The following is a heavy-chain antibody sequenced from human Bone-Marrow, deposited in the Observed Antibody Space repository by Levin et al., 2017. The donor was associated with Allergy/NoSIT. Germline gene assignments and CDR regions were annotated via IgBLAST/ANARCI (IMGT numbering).Heavy chain of an antibody. Sequence: PGGSLRLSCVASGFTFNDYAMHWVRQAPGKGPEWVSGISWNSDTMGYAGSVQGRFTVSRDNAKNALYLQMNSLRVEDTALYYCTKDSGPYCITANCYGGFHIWGQGTMVTVSS. J-gene: IGHJ3*02. CDR2: ISWNSDTM. CDR3: TKDSGPYCITANCYGGFHI. V-gene: IGHV3-9*01. CDR1: GFTFNDYA. D-gene: IGHD2-2*01.